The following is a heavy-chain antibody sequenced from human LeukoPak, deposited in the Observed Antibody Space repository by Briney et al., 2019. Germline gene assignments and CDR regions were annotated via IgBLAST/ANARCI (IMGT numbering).Heavy chain of an antibody. CDR3: AKDLSSGTGRGFDY. Sequence: GRTLRLSCVASGFPFSAYAMSWVRQAPGKGLEWVSGIRGSGETTYYAESVKGRFIIQRDNSKNTLYLQMNSLRAEDTALYYCAKDLSSGTGRGFDYWGQGTLVTVSS. V-gene: IGHV3-23*01. J-gene: IGHJ4*02. CDR1: GFPFSAYA. CDR2: IRGSGETT. D-gene: IGHD3/OR15-3a*01.